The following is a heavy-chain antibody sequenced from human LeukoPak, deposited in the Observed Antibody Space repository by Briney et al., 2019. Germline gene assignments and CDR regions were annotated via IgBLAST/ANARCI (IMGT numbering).Heavy chain of an antibody. J-gene: IGHJ4*02. CDR2: IKSKTDGGTT. V-gene: IGHV3-15*07. Sequence: GGSLRLSCAASGFTFSNACMNWVRQAPGKGLEWVGRIKSKTDGGTTDYAAPVEGRFTISRDDSKNTLYLQMNSLKTEDTAVYYCSTTYYYDSSEGYWGQGTLVTVSS. CDR1: GFTFSNAC. D-gene: IGHD3-22*01. CDR3: STTYYYDSSEGY.